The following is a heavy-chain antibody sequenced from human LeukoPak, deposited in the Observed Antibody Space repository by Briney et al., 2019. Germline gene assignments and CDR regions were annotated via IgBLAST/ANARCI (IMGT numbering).Heavy chain of an antibody. Sequence: PSETLSLTCTVSGGSLSSSSYYCGWVRQPPGKGLEWIGNIYYSGSTYYNPSLKSRLTISLDTSQRQFSLRLSSVTAADTALYYCTRGSYDVLTGYSTLGQYWGQGTLVTVSS. V-gene: IGHV4-39*01. CDR3: TRGSYDVLTGYSTLGQY. D-gene: IGHD3-9*01. CDR2: IYYSGST. J-gene: IGHJ4*02. CDR1: GGSLSSSSYY.